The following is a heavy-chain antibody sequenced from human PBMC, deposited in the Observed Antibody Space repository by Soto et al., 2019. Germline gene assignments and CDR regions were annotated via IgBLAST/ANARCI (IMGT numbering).Heavy chain of an antibody. Sequence: TLSLTCTVSGGSISSSSYYWGWIRQPPGKGLEWIGSIYYSGSTYYNPSLKSRVTISVDTSKNQFSLKLSSVTAADTAVYSCARGRNWFDPWGQGTLVTVSS. J-gene: IGHJ5*02. V-gene: IGHV4-39*01. CDR3: ARGRNWFDP. CDR1: GGSISSSSYY. CDR2: IYYSGST.